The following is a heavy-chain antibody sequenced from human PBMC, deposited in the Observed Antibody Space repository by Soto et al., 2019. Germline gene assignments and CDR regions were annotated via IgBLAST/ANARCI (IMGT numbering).Heavy chain of an antibody. J-gene: IGHJ4*02. CDR3: AKGLRAVSIVTRADS. D-gene: IGHD3-10*01. CDR1: GFTFSSYA. Sequence: EVQVLESGGGLVSPGGSLRLSCAASGFTFSSYAMSWVRQAPGKGLEWVSSISGNGGGTYYADSVKGRFTISRDNSKNMLFLQMNSLRAEDTAVYYCAKGLRAVSIVTRADSWGLGTLLTVSS. V-gene: IGHV3-23*01. CDR2: ISGNGGGT.